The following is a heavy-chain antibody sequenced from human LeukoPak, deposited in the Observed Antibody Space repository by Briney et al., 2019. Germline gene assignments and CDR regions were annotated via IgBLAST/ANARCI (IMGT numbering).Heavy chain of an antibody. Sequence: ASVKVSCKASGYTFTGYFMNWVRQAPGQGLEWMGWINPNSGGANYAQKFQGRVTMTRDTSISTAYMELSSLTSVDTAVYYCARGSSERDWFDLWGQGTLVTVSS. CDR3: ARGSSERDWFDL. D-gene: IGHD1-1*01. J-gene: IGHJ5*02. CDR2: INPNSGGA. CDR1: GYTFTGYF. V-gene: IGHV1-2*02.